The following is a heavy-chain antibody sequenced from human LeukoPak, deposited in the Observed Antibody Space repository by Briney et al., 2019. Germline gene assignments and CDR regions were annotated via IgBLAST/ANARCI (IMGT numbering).Heavy chain of an antibody. CDR1: GGSISSYY. V-gene: IGHV4-4*07. CDR2: IYTSGST. J-gene: IGHJ4*02. D-gene: IGHD3-3*01. Sequence: PSETLSLTCTVSGGSISSYYWSWIRQPAGKGLEWIGRIYTSGSTNYNPSLKSRVTMSVDTSKNQFSLKLSSVTAADTAVYYCVSTAYNDFWSGRPGYFDYWSQGALVTVSS. CDR3: VSTAYNDFWSGRPGYFDY.